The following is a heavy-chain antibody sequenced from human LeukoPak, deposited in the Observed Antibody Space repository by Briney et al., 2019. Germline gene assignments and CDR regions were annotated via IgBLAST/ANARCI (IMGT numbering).Heavy chain of an antibody. CDR2: ISSSSSYI. Sequence: GGSLRLSCAASGFTFSSYSMNWVRQAPGKGLEWVSSISSSSSYIYYADSVKGRFTISRDNAKNSLYLQMNSLRAEDTAVYYCARARVGLGYCSGGSCYGEAYCGQGTLVTVSS. J-gene: IGHJ4*02. V-gene: IGHV3-21*01. D-gene: IGHD2-15*01. CDR1: GFTFSSYS. CDR3: ARARVGLGYCSGGSCYGEAY.